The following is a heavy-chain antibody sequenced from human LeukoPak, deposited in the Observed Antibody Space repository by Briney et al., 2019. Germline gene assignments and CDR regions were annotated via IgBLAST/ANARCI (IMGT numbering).Heavy chain of an antibody. V-gene: IGHV3-23*01. CDR1: RFTFSSYA. CDR3: AKDPRRVIAAFHI. Sequence: GGSLRLSCAASRFTFSSYAMSWVRQAPGKGLEWVSGISDSGGSTYNADSVKGRFTISRDNSKNTLYLQMNSLRAEDTALYYCAKDPRRVIAAFHIWGQGTMVTVSS. CDR2: ISDSGGST. D-gene: IGHD2-21*01. J-gene: IGHJ3*02.